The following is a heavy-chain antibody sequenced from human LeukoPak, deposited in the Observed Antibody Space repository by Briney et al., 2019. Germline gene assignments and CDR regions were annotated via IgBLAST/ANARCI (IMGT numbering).Heavy chain of an antibody. CDR1: GIPFSKYG. D-gene: IGHD1-26*01. J-gene: IGHJ3*01. CDR3: VTHYKWDLLVHAFDF. Sequence: GRSLRLSCAVSGIPFSKYGMHLVRQAPGKGLEWVATIWHDGSPKMYADSAKGRFTISRDDSKNMLYLQMNSLRADDTAEYYCVTHYKWDLLVHAFDFWGQGTRVTVSS. CDR2: IWHDGSPK. V-gene: IGHV3-33*01.